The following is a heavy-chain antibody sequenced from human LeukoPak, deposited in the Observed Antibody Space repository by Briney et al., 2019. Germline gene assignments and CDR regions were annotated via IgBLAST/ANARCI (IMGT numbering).Heavy chain of an antibody. CDR2: IISVSITI. CDR1: GFTFSSYS. Sequence: GGSLRLSCAASGFTFSSYSMNWVRQAPGKGREWVSYIISVSITIYYADSVKGRFTISRDNAKNSLYLQMNSLRDEDTAVYYCARDSHFQTSSGYSFDYWGQGTLVTVSS. D-gene: IGHD3-22*01. J-gene: IGHJ4*02. V-gene: IGHV3-48*02. CDR3: ARDSHFQTSSGYSFDY.